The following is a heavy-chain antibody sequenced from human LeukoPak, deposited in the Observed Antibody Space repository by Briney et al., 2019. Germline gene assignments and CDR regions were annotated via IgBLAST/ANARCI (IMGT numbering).Heavy chain of an antibody. CDR2: ISSSGSTI. Sequence: PGGSLRLSCAASGFTFSSYEMNWVRQAPGKGLEWVSYISSSGSTIYYADSVKGRFTISRDDAKNSLYLQMNSLRAEDTAVYYCAREVLRYFDWLPHYGMDVWGQGTTVTVSS. CDR3: AREVLRYFDWLPHYGMDV. V-gene: IGHV3-48*03. CDR1: GFTFSSYE. D-gene: IGHD3-9*01. J-gene: IGHJ6*02.